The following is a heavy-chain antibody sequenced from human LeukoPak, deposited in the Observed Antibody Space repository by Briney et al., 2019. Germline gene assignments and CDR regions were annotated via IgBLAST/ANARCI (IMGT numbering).Heavy chain of an antibody. J-gene: IGHJ4*02. CDR1: GFTFSSYA. D-gene: IGHD3-3*01. Sequence: PGGSLRLSCAASGFTFSSYAMSWVRQAPGKGLEWVSAISGSGGSTYYADSVKGRFTISRDNSKNTLYLQMNSLRTEDTAVYYCAKCPTGFWSGYRTPDCYFDYWGQGTLVTVSS. CDR2: ISGSGGST. CDR3: AKCPTGFWSGYRTPDCYFDY. V-gene: IGHV3-23*01.